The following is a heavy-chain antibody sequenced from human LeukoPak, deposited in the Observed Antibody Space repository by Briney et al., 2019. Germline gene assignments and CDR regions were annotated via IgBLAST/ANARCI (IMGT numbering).Heavy chain of an antibody. CDR2: ISPYNGDR. J-gene: IGHJ4*02. Sequence: ASVQVSCKTSGYTFTNYGISWVRQAPGQGPEWMGWISPYNGDRKYAEMCQGRVTITTDTSTNTAHMELRSLRSDDTAVYYCARDPSKIWEWLSSRFDYWGQGTLVTVSS. D-gene: IGHD3-3*01. CDR1: GYTFTNYG. CDR3: ARDPSKIWEWLSSRFDY. V-gene: IGHV1-18*01.